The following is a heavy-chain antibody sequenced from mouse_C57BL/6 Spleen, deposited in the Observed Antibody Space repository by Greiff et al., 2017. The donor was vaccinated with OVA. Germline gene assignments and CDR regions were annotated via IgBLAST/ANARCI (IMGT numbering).Heavy chain of an antibody. CDR3: TREGRPYAMDY. J-gene: IGHJ4*01. CDR2: ISSGGDYI. CDR1: GFTFSSYA. Sequence: DVQLVESGEGLVKPGGSLKLSCAASGFTFSSYAMSWVRQTPEKRLEWVAYISSGGDYIYYADTVKGRFTISRDNARNTLYLQMSSLKSEDTAMYYCTREGRPYAMDYWGQGTSVTVSS. V-gene: IGHV5-9-1*02.